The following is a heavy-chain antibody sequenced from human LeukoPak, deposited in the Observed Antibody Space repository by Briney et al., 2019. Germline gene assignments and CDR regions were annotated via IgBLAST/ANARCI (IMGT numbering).Heavy chain of an antibody. J-gene: IGHJ4*02. CDR3: ARHDHY. CDR2: IYYSGST. CDR1: GGSISSYY. V-gene: IGHV4-59*04. D-gene: IGHD3-16*01. Sequence: SETLSLTCTVSGGSISSYYWSWIRQPPGKGLEWIGYIYYSGSTYYNPSLKSRVTISVDTSKNQFSLKLSSVTAADTAVYYCARHDHYWGQGTLVTVSS.